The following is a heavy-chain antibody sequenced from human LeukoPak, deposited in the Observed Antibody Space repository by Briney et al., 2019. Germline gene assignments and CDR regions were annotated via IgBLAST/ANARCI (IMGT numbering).Heavy chain of an antibody. J-gene: IGHJ4*02. V-gene: IGHV4-59*08. CDR2: IFYSGST. Sequence: SETLSLTCTVSGGSISPYYWSWIRQPPGEGLEWIGYIFYSGSTNYNPSLKSRVTMSLDTSKNQFSLKLSSVTAADTAVYYCARLRRDSSSWYVDYWGQGTLVTVSS. D-gene: IGHD6-13*01. CDR1: GGSISPYY. CDR3: ARLRRDSSSWYVDY.